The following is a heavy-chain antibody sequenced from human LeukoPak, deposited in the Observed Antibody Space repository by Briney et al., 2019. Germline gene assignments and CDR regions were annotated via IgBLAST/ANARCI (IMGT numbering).Heavy chain of an antibody. D-gene: IGHD3-22*01. CDR1: GGSISGHY. Sequence: PSETLSLTCAVSGGSISGHYWSWIRQPPGKTLHWIGYGHYSGKTYYSPSLRSRVTISVDTSNNHFSLKLTSVTAADTAVYYCARLLDNDNSGDPDTFDMWGQGTMVTVSA. J-gene: IGHJ3*02. CDR2: GHYSGKT. V-gene: IGHV4-59*11. CDR3: ARLLDNDNSGDPDTFDM.